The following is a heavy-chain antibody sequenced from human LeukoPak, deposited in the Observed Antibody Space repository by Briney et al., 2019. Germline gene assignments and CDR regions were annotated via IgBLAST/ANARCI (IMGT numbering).Heavy chain of an antibody. J-gene: IGHJ3*02. V-gene: IGHV1-2*02. CDR2: INPNSGGT. CDR1: GYTFTGYY. CDR3: AKDPGSVGATTPDI. D-gene: IGHD1-26*01. Sequence: ASVKVSCKASGYTFTGYYMHWVRQAPGQGLEWMGWINPNSGGTNYAQKFQGRVTMTRDTSISTAYMELSRLRSDDTAVYYCAKDPGSVGATTPDIWGQGTMVTVSS.